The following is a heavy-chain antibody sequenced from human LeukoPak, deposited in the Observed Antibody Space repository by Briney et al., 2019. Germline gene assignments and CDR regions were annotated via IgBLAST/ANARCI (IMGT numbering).Heavy chain of an antibody. V-gene: IGHV1-46*01. D-gene: IGHD3-10*01. CDR3: ARDGDYGSGSYDGYYGMDV. CDR1: GYTFTSYY. Sequence: ASVKVSCEASGYTFTSYYMHWVRQAPGQGLEWMGIINPSGGSTSYAQKFQGRVTMTRDTSTSTVYMELSSLRSEDTAVYYCARDGDYGSGSYDGYYGMDVWGQGTTVTVSS. CDR2: INPSGGST. J-gene: IGHJ6*02.